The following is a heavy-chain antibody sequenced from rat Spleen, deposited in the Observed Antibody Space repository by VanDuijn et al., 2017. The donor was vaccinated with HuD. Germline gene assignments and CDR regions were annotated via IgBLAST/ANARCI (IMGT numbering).Heavy chain of an antibody. CDR1: GFTFSHYG. Sequence: EVQLVESGGDLVQPGRSLKLTCAASGFTFSHYGMAWVRQAPTKGLEWVATLSYDGHTTYYRDSVKGRFTISRDIAKSTLYLQMNSLKSEDTATYYCARQGYNSGSGFDYWGQGVMVTVSS. CDR2: LSYDGHTT. J-gene: IGHJ2*01. CDR3: ARQGYNSGSGFDY. V-gene: IGHV5-29*01. D-gene: IGHD4-3*01.